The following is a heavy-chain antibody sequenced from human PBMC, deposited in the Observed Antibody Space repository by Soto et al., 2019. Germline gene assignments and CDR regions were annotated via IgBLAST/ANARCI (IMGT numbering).Heavy chain of an antibody. V-gene: IGHV4-4*02. D-gene: IGHD6-13*01. CDR3: ARYNAASGTYYFDF. CDR2: INHRGSA. Sequence: SETLSLTCAVSGASVSSTYWWSWVRQPPGKGPEWIGEINHRGSANYNPSLKSRVTISVDISKSRFSLRLTSVTAADTAVYYCARYNAASGTYYFDFWGQGALVTVSS. J-gene: IGHJ4*02. CDR1: GASVSSTYW.